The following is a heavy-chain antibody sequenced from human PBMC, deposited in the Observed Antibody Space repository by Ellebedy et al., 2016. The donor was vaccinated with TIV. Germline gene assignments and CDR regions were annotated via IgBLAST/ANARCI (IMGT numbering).Heavy chain of an antibody. Sequence: GESLKISCAASGFTFSSYWMSWVRQAPGKGLEWVANIKQDGSEKYYVDSVKGRFTISRDNAKNSLYLQMNSLRAEDTAVYYCARARGATPGAFDIWGQGTMVTVSS. CDR3: ARARGATPGAFDI. CDR1: GFTFSSYW. D-gene: IGHD1-26*01. J-gene: IGHJ3*02. V-gene: IGHV3-7*04. CDR2: IKQDGSEK.